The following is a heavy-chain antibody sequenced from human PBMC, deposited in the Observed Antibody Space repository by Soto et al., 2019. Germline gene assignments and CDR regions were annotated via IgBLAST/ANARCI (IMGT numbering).Heavy chain of an antibody. CDR1: GYTFTGYY. Sequence: ASVKVSCKASGYTFTGYYMHWVRQAPGQGLEWMGWINPNSGGTNYAQKFQGWVTMTRDTSISTAYMELSRLRSDDTAVYYCARGGVGATWMNWFDPWGQGTLVTVSS. CDR3: ARGGVGATWMNWFDP. J-gene: IGHJ5*02. CDR2: INPNSGGT. D-gene: IGHD1-26*01. V-gene: IGHV1-2*04.